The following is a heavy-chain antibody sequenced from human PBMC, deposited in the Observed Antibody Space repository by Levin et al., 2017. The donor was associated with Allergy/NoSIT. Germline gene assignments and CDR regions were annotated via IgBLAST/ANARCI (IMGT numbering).Heavy chain of an antibody. CDR3: AKEGHEGNSYAEYFQH. J-gene: IGHJ1*01. CDR2: VNWNSGRI. V-gene: IGHV3-9*01. Sequence: LSLTCAASGFTFDDYAMHWVRQAPGKGLEWVSSVNWNSGRIDYAESVKGRFTISRDNTKNFLYLQMNSLRPDHTSIYFCAKEGHEGNSYAEYFQHWGQGTPVTVSS. CDR1: GFTFDDYA. D-gene: IGHD5-18*01.